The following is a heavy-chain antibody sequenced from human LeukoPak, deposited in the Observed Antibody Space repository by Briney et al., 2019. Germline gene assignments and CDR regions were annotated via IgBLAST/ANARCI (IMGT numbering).Heavy chain of an antibody. V-gene: IGHV3-23*01. D-gene: IGHD5-18*01. J-gene: IGHJ4*02. CDR1: GFTFSTYV. CDR3: AKDSLGYSYGYGYFDY. CDR2: ISGSGGST. Sequence: GGSLRLSCAASGFTFSTYVMSWVRQAPGKGLEWVSAISGSGGSTYYADSVKGRFTISRDNSKNTLYLQMNSLRAEDTAVYYCAKDSLGYSYGYGYFDYWGQGTLVTVSS.